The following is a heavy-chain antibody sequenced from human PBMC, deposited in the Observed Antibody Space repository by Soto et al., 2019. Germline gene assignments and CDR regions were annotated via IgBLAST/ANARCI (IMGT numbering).Heavy chain of an antibody. V-gene: IGHV3-7*01. D-gene: IGHD3-22*01. CDR1: GFTFSSYW. J-gene: IGHJ6*02. CDR3: ARDQYYDSSGYYLSYYYYYGMDV. CDR2: IKQDGSEK. Sequence: EVQLVESGGGLVQPGGSLRLSCAASGFTFSSYWMSWVRQAPGKGLEWVANIKQDGSEKYYVDSVKGRFTISRDNAKNSLYLQMNSLRAEDTAVYYCARDQYYDSSGYYLSYYYYYGMDVWGQGTTVTVSS.